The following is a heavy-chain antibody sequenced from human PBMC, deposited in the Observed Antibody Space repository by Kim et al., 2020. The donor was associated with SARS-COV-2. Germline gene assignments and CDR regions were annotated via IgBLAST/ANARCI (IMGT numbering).Heavy chain of an antibody. J-gene: IGHJ4*02. Sequence: GGSLRLSCAASGFTFSSYGMHWVRQAPAKGLEWVAVISYDGSNKYYADSVKGRFTISRDNSKNTLYLQMNSLRAEDTAVYYCARGGTSDYWGQGTLVTVSS. CDR1: GFTFSSYG. CDR2: ISYDGSNK. D-gene: IGHD3-16*01. V-gene: IGHV3-33*05. CDR3: ARGGTSDY.